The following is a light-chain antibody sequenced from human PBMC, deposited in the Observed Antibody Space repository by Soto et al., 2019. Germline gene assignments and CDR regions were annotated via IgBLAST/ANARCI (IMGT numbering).Light chain of an antibody. CDR2: DAS. V-gene: IGKV3-11*01. Sequence: EIVLTQSPATLSLSPGERATLSCRASQSVSSYLAWYQQKPGQAPRLLIYDASNRATGIPARFSGSGSGTDFTLNISSLEPEDFAVYYCQQRSNWSLTFGPGTKVDIK. CDR1: QSVSSY. CDR3: QQRSNWSLT. J-gene: IGKJ3*01.